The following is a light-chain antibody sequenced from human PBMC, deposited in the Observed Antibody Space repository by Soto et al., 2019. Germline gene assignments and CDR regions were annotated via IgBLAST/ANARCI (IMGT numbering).Light chain of an antibody. Sequence: EIVLTQSPGTLSLSPGERATLSCRASQSGSSSYLAWYQQKPGQAPRLLIYGASSRATGIPDRFSGSGSGTDFPLTISRLEPEGFAVYYCQQYGSSPVTFGQGTRLEIK. CDR2: GAS. V-gene: IGKV3-20*01. CDR3: QQYGSSPVT. CDR1: QSGSSSY. J-gene: IGKJ5*01.